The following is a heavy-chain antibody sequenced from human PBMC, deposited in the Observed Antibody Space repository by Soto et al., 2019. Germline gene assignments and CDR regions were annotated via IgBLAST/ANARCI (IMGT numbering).Heavy chain of an antibody. CDR3: ARDPVAYCGGDCRTFDY. V-gene: IGHV3-30-3*01. Sequence: PGGSLRLSCAASGFTFSSNYMSWVRQAPGKGLEWVAVISYDGSNKYYADSVKGRFTISRDNSKNTLYLQMNSLRAEDTAVYYCARDPVAYCGGDCRTFDYWGQGTLVTVSS. CDR2: ISYDGSNK. D-gene: IGHD2-21*02. J-gene: IGHJ4*02. CDR1: GFTFSSNY.